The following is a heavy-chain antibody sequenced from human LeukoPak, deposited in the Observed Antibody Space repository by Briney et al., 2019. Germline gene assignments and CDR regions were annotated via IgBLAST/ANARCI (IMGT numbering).Heavy chain of an antibody. CDR1: GFTFSSYW. CDR2: IKSKTDGGTT. Sequence: GGSLRLSCAASGFTFSSYWMIWVRQAPGKGLEWVGRIKSKTDGGTTHYAAPVKGRFTISRDDSKNTLYLQMNSLKTEDTAVYYCITVALRYNWNDGVREDFDYWGQGTLVTVSS. D-gene: IGHD1-1*01. J-gene: IGHJ4*02. CDR3: ITVALRYNWNDGVREDFDY. V-gene: IGHV3-15*01.